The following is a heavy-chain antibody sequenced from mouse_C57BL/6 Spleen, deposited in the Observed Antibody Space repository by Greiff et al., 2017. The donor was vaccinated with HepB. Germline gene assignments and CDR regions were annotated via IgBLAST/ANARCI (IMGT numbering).Heavy chain of an antibody. V-gene: IGHV1-69*01. D-gene: IGHD2-3*01. CDR2: IDPSDSYT. J-gene: IGHJ4*01. CDR3: ARGWLLGAMDY. Sequence: VQLQQSGAELVMPGASVKLSCKASGYTFTSYWMHWVKQRPGQGLEWIGEIDPSDSYTNYNQKFKGKSTLTVDKSSSTAYMQLSSLTSEDSAVYDCARGWLLGAMDYWGQGTSVTVSS. CDR1: GYTFTSYW.